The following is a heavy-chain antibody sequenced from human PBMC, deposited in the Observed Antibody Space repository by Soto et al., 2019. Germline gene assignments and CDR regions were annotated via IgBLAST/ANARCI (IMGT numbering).Heavy chain of an antibody. J-gene: IGHJ4*02. V-gene: IGHV1-69*06. CDR1: GGTFINSA. D-gene: IGHD3-3*01. CDR2: IIPLFGST. Sequence: ASVKVSCKASGGTFINSAITWVRQAPRQGLEWVGMIIPLFGSTNSAPKFRGRVTFTADTSTSTSFMELTRLKPNDTAVYYCATSSGILRQYSEVPDYWGQGNLVTVSS. CDR3: ATSSGILRQYSEVPDY.